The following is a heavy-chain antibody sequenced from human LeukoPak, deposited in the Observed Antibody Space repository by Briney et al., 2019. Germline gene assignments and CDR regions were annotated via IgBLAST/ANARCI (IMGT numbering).Heavy chain of an antibody. J-gene: IGHJ4*02. CDR1: GFTFSNAW. Sequence: GGSLRLSCAASGFTFSNAWMSWVRQAPGKGLEWVGRIKSKTDGGTTGYAAPVKGRFTISRDDSKNTLYLQMNSLKTEDTAVYYCTTDTTVTAGFDYWGQGTLVTVSS. CDR3: TTDTTVTAGFDY. D-gene: IGHD4-17*01. CDR2: IKSKTDGGTT. V-gene: IGHV3-15*01.